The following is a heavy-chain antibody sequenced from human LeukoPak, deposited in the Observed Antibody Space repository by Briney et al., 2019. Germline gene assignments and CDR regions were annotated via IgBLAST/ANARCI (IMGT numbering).Heavy chain of an antibody. CDR2: ISAYNGNT. J-gene: IGHJ5*02. CDR1: GYTFTSYG. D-gene: IGHD6-13*01. V-gene: IGHV1-18*01. Sequence: ASVKVSCKASGYTFTSYGISWVRQAPGQGLEWMGWISAYNGNTNYAQKLQGRVTMTTDTSTSTAYMELRSLRSDDTAVYYCARDPSSRQLVQRAPNWFDPWGQGTLVTVSS. CDR3: ARDPSSRQLVQRAPNWFDP.